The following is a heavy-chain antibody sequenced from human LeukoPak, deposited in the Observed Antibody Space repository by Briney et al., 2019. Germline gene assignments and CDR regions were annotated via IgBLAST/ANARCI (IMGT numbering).Heavy chain of an antibody. J-gene: IGHJ3*02. D-gene: IGHD3-22*01. CDR2: INHSGST. V-gene: IGHV4-34*01. CDR3: ARHFRRPYYYDSSGYYAFDI. Sequence: SETLSLTCAVYGGSFSGYYWSWIRQPPGKGLEWIGEINHSGSTNYNPSLKSRVTISVDTSKNQFSLKLSSVTAADTAVYYCARHFRRPYYYDSSGYYAFDIWGQGTMVTVSS. CDR1: GGSFSGYY.